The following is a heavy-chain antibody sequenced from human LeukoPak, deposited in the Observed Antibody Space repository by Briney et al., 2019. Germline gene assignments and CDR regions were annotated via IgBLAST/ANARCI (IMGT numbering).Heavy chain of an antibody. CDR1: GYRFTSYG. CDR3: ARACHLVVVTAEGAFLDP. Sequence: GASVKASCKASGYRFTSYGIGWVRQAPGQGLEWVGWISIYNGQTYYAQSLQDRVTMTADTSTNTVYMELRSLKTEDTAVYYCARACHLVVVTAEGAFLDPWGQGTLVTISS. J-gene: IGHJ5*02. V-gene: IGHV1-18*01. CDR2: ISIYNGQT. D-gene: IGHD2-21*02.